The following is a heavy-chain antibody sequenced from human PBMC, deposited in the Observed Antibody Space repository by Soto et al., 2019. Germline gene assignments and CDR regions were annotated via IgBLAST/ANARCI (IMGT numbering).Heavy chain of an antibody. CDR1: GYTFTSYG. V-gene: IGHV1-18*01. Sequence: ASVKVSCKASGYTFTSYGISWVRQAPGQGLEWMGWISAYNGNTNYAQKLQGRVTMTRNTSTSTAYMELSSLRSEDTAVYYCARVVDGYSSGWYGFDYWGQGTLVTVSS. D-gene: IGHD6-19*01. CDR3: ARVVDGYSSGWYGFDY. CDR2: ISAYNGNT. J-gene: IGHJ4*02.